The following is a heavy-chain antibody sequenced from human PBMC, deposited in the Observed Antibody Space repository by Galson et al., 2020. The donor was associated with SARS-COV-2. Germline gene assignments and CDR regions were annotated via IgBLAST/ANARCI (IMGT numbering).Heavy chain of an antibody. D-gene: IGHD2-2*01. CDR1: GFIFSSNS. V-gene: IGHV3-48*02. Sequence: GGSLRLSCAASGFIFSSNSTNWVRHAQGKGLEWDAYISSSGSTTYYADSGKGRFNISRDNAKNSLYLQENSLRDEDTAVYYCARDITRTRPYWYVDLWGRGTLVTVSS. CDR2: ISSSGSTT. J-gene: IGHJ2*01. CDR3: ARDITRTRPYWYVDL.